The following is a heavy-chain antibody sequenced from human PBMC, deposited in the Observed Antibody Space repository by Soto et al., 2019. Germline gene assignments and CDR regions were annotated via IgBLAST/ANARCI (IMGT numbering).Heavy chain of an antibody. CDR3: AKDTPYSSSSHNWFDP. Sequence: GGSLRLSCAASGFSFSLYGMQWVRQAPGKGLEWVAVISYDGSNKYYADSVKGRFTISRDNSKNTLYLQMNSLRAEDTAVYYCAKDTPYSSSSHNWFDPWGQGTLVTVSS. D-gene: IGHD6-6*01. V-gene: IGHV3-30*18. J-gene: IGHJ5*02. CDR2: ISYDGSNK. CDR1: GFSFSLYG.